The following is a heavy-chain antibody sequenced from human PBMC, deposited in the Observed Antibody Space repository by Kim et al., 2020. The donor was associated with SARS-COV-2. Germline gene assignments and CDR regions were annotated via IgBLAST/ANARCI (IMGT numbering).Heavy chain of an antibody. V-gene: IGHV3-7*01. CDR3: ARDSPYSEDGITDHH. CDR1: GFTFSNYW. J-gene: IGHJ5*02. D-gene: IGHD2-21*01. Sequence: GGSLRLSCEVSGFTFSNYWMNWVRQAPGKGLEWVANIKQDGSVKYYVDSVKGRFTVSRDNTKNSLYLQMNDLRAEDTALYYCARDSPYSEDGITDHHWGQGTLVTVSS. CDR2: IKQDGSVK.